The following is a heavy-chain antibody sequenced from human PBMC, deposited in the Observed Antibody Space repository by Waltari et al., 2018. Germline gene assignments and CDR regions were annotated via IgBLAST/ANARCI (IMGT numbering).Heavy chain of an antibody. CDR3: ARDGSLTIFGVVLHYSPGNWFDP. D-gene: IGHD3-3*01. J-gene: IGHJ5*02. V-gene: IGHV3-7*01. CDR2: IKQDGSEK. Sequence: EVQLVESGGGLVQPGGSLRLSCAASGFTFSSYWMSWVRQAPGKGLEWVANIKQDGSEKYYVDSVKGRFTISRDNAKNSLYLQMNSLRAEDTAVYYCARDGSLTIFGVVLHYSPGNWFDPWGQGTLVTVSS. CDR1: GFTFSSYW.